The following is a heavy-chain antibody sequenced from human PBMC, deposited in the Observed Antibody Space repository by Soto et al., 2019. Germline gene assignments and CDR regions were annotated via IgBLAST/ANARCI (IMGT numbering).Heavy chain of an antibody. CDR1: GFIFSRYG. CDR2: IWYDGSNK. CDR3: ARGPGGPPLRFFGMDV. V-gene: IGHV3-33*01. D-gene: IGHD3-10*01. J-gene: IGHJ6*02. Sequence: QVQLVESGGGVVQPGRSLRLSCAASGFIFSRYGMHWVRQVPGKGLEWVADIWYDGSNKYYADSVKGRFTISRDNSKNPLELPMSNVRAEDTAVYYCARGPGGPPLRFFGMDVWGQGTTVTVSS.